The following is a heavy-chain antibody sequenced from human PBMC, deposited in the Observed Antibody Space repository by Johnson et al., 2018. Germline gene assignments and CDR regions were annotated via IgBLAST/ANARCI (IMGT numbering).Heavy chain of an antibody. D-gene: IGHD2-15*01. J-gene: IGHJ6*03. CDR1: GFTFGDYA. V-gene: IGHV3-49*03. CDR2: IRSKAYGGTS. CDR3: SRSRGGRWPDYYYYDMDV. Sequence: VQLVQSGGGLVQPGRSXRLSCTASGFTFGDYAMSWFRQAPGKGLEWVGFIRSKAYGGTSAYAAAVKGRFTISRDDSKSIAYLQMNSLKTEETAVYYCSRSRGGRWPDYYYYDMDVWGKGTAVTVSS.